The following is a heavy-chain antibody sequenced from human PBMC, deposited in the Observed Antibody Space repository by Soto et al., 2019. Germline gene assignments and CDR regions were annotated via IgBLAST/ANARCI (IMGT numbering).Heavy chain of an antibody. D-gene: IGHD2-2*01. CDR2: SNDSGST. Sequence: PSETLSLTCAVYGGSFSGYYWSWISQPPGKGLEWIGESNDSGSTNYNPSLKSRVTISVDTSKNQFYLKLNSVTAADTAVYYCARVEGWGSSTRDYYYGMDVWGQGTTVTVSS. CDR3: ARVEGWGSSTRDYYYGMDV. J-gene: IGHJ6*02. CDR1: GGSFSGYY. V-gene: IGHV4-34*01.